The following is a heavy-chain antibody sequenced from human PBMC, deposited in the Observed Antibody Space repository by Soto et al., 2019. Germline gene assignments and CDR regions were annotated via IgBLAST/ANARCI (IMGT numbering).Heavy chain of an antibody. Sequence: QVQLQESGPGLVKPSETLSLTCTVSGGSISSYYWSWIRQPPGKGLEWIGYIYYSGGTNYNPSLKSRVTISVDTSKNQFSLKLSSVTAADTAVYYCARAYCGGDCYTARGDDAFDIWGLGTMVTVSS. CDR3: ARAYCGGDCYTARGDDAFDI. V-gene: IGHV4-59*08. D-gene: IGHD2-21*02. CDR2: IYYSGGT. CDR1: GGSISSYY. J-gene: IGHJ3*02.